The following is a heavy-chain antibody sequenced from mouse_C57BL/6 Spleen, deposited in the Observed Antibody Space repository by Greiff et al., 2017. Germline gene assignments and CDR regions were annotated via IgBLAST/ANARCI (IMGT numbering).Heavy chain of an antibody. V-gene: IGHV3-6*01. CDR1: GYSIPRGYY. CDR3: ATMDY. J-gene: IGHJ4*01. Sequence: DVPPQASGPGLVNPSQSLSLTYSVTGYSIPRGYYWNWIRPFPGNKLEWMGYISYDGSNNYNPSLKNRISITRDTSKNQFCLKLNSVTTEDTATYYCATMDYWGQGTSVTVSS. CDR2: ISYDGSN.